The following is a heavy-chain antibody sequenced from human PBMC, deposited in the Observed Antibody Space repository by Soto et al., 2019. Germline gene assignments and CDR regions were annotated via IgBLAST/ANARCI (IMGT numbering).Heavy chain of an antibody. CDR3: ARSQGSSTSLEIYYYYYYGMDV. V-gene: IGHV1-69*01. D-gene: IGHD2-2*01. CDR1: GGTFSSYA. J-gene: IGHJ6*02. CDR2: IIPISETT. Sequence: QVQLVQSGAAVKKPGSSMKVSCKASGGTFSSYAISWVRQAPGQGLEWMGGIIPISETTNYAQKFQGRVTIAADESKSTAYMELSSLKSEDTAVYYCARSQGSSTSLEIYYYYYYGMDVWGQGTTVTVSS.